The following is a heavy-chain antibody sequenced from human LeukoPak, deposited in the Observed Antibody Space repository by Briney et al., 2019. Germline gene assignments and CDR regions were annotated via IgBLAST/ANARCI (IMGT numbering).Heavy chain of an antibody. CDR3: VREGFYASGSPFDY. CDR2: ISYAGAYA. J-gene: IGHJ4*02. V-gene: IGHV3-30*03. D-gene: IGHD2/OR15-2a*01. CDR1: GFTFRDYG. Sequence: PGRSLRLSCGASGFTFRDYGMHWVRQAPGKGLDWVAIISYAGAYADYADSVKGRFIISRDDSKNTLYLQMSSLKEEDTGVYYCVREGFYASGSPFDYWGLGTLVTVSS.